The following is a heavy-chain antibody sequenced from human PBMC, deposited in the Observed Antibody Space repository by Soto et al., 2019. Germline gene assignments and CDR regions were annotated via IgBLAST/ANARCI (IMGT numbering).Heavy chain of an antibody. CDR2: INPNSGGT. J-gene: IGHJ5*02. V-gene: IGHV1-2*02. CDR3: ARDHRCCSSTSCYTGPNWFDP. D-gene: IGHD2-2*02. Sequence: ASVKVSCKASGYTFTGYYMHWVRQAPGQGLEWMGWINPNSGGTNYAQKFQGRVTMTRDTSISTAYMELSRLRSDDTAVYYCARDHRCCSSTSCYTGPNWFDPWGQGTLVTVSS. CDR1: GYTFTGYY.